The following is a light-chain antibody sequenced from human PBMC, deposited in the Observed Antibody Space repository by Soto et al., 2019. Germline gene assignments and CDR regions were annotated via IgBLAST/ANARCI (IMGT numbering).Light chain of an antibody. V-gene: IGKV3-20*01. Sequence: DIVLTQYPGTLSVSPGERATLSCRASQSVSSSYLAWYQQKPGQAPRLLIYGASSRATGIPDRFSGSGSGTDFTLTISRLEPEDFAVYYCQQYGSSPRTFGQGTKVDIK. CDR1: QSVSSSY. CDR3: QQYGSSPRT. CDR2: GAS. J-gene: IGKJ1*01.